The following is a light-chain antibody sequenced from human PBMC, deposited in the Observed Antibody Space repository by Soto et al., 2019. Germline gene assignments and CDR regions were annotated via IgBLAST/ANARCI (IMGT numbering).Light chain of an antibody. CDR2: DAS. Sequence: EIVLTQSPATLSLSPGERATLSCRASQSIIDWYQQKPGQAPRLLIYDASNRATGIPDRFSGSGSAADFTLTISSLEPEDSAVYYCQQRTNWPPRYTFGQGTKLEIK. J-gene: IGKJ2*01. V-gene: IGKV3-11*01. CDR1: QSI. CDR3: QQRTNWPPRYT.